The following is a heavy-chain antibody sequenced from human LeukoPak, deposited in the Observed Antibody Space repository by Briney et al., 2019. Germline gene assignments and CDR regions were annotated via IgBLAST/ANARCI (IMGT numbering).Heavy chain of an antibody. CDR1: GFTLGYHG. CDR3: ARHRGCIFEGYMDV. V-gene: IGHV3-33*01. Sequence: HSGTSLRLSCAASGFTLGYHGMHWVRQAPGKGLEWVAIIFSNGVNTYYADSLRGRSTISRDTSKNTLFLEMESLRTEDTAVYYCARHRGCIFEGYMDVWGKGTTVTVSS. CDR2: IFSNGVNT. J-gene: IGHJ6*03. D-gene: IGHD3-9*01.